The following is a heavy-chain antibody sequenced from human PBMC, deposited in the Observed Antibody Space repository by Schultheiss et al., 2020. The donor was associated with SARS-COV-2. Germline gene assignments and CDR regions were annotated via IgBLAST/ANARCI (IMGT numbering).Heavy chain of an antibody. D-gene: IGHD5-18*01. CDR3: ASGRSYGSFFDY. CDR2: ISSSSSYI. J-gene: IGHJ4*02. V-gene: IGHV3-21*01. CDR1: GFTFSSYD. Sequence: GGSLRLSCSASGFTFSSYDMHWVRQATGKGLEWVSSISSSSSYIYYADSVKGRFTISRDNAKNSLYLQMNSLRAEDTAVYYCASGRSYGSFFDYWGQGTLVTVSS.